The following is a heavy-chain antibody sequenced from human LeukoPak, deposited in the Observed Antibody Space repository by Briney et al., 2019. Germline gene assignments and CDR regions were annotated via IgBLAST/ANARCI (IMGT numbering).Heavy chain of an antibody. D-gene: IGHD2-15*01. CDR2: ISAYKGNT. J-gene: IGHJ4*02. CDR1: GYTFTSYG. Sequence: ASVKVSCKAPGYTFTSYGISWVRQAPGQGLEWMGWISAYKGNTNYAQKLQGRVTMTTDTSTSTAYMELRSLRSDDTAVYYCARRTKDIVVVVAATVEYYFHYWGQGTLVTVSS. CDR3: ARRTKDIVVVVAATVEYYFHY. V-gene: IGHV1-18*01.